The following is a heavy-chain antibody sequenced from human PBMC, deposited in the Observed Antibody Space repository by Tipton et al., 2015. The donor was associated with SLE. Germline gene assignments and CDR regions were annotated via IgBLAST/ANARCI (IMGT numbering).Heavy chain of an antibody. V-gene: IGHV1-2*02. CDR1: GYTFTSYG. Sequence: QLVQSGAEVKKPGASVKVSCKASGYTFTSYGISWVRQAPGQGLEWMGWINPNSGGTNYAQKFQGRVTMTRDTSISTAYMELSRLRSDDTAVYYCARDLYRSPGVFDYWGQGTLVTVSS. CDR2: INPNSGGT. CDR3: ARDLYRSPGVFDY. J-gene: IGHJ4*02. D-gene: IGHD6-13*01.